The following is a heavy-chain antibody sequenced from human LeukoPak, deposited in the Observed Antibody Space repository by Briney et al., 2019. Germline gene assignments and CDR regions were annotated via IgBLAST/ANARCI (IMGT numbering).Heavy chain of an antibody. Sequence: ASVKVSCKASGYTFTGYYTHWVRQAPGQGLEWMGWINPNSGGTNYAQKFQGRVTMTRDTSISTAYMELSRLRSDDTAVYYCARSVGATSRVGYWGQGTLVTVSS. CDR2: INPNSGGT. CDR3: ARSVGATSRVGY. CDR1: GYTFTGYY. V-gene: IGHV1-2*02. J-gene: IGHJ4*02. D-gene: IGHD1-26*01.